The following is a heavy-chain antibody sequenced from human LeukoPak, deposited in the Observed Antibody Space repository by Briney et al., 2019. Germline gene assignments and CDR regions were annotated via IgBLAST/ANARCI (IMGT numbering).Heavy chain of an antibody. CDR3: ARSGGDDILTGYGNWFDP. CDR2: INPNSGGT. Sequence: ASVKVSCKASGYTSTGYYMHWVRQAPGQGLEWMGWINPNSGGTNYAQKFQGWVTMTRDTSISTAYMELSRLRSDDTAVYYCARSGGDDILTGYGNWFDPWGQGTLVTVSS. D-gene: IGHD3-9*01. CDR1: GYTSTGYY. V-gene: IGHV1-2*04. J-gene: IGHJ5*02.